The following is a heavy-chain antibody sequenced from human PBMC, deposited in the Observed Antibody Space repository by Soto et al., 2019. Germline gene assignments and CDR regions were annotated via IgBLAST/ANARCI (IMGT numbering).Heavy chain of an antibody. J-gene: IGHJ4*02. D-gene: IGHD3-3*01. CDR1: GFTFSSYA. CDR3: AKTWNYDFWSGYRLFDY. Sequence: AGSLRLSCAASGFTFSSYAMSWVRQAPGKGLEWVSAISGSGGSTYYADSVKGRFTISRDNSKNTLYLQMNSLRAEDTAVYYCAKTWNYDFWSGYRLFDYWGQGTLVTVSS. V-gene: IGHV3-23*01. CDR2: ISGSGGST.